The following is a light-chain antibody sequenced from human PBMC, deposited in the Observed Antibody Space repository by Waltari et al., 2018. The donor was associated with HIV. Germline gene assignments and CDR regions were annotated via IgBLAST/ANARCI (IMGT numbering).Light chain of an antibody. CDR3: QQSYRSWT. CDR2: AAS. Sequence: IQMTQSPSSLSASVGDRVTITCRTSQTISDFLNWYQQKPGKAPKLLIYAASSLQSGVPSRFSGSGSGTDFTLTISSLQPEDFATYYCQQSYRSWTFGQGTKVEIK. J-gene: IGKJ1*01. V-gene: IGKV1-39*01. CDR1: QTISDF.